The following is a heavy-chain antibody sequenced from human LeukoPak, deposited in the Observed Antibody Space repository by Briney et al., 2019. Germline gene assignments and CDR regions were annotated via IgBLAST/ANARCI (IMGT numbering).Heavy chain of an antibody. CDR2: TSSNGGST. V-gene: IGHV3-64*04. D-gene: IGHD5-18*01. CDR3: AKARGYSYVDAFDI. Sequence: PGGSLRLSCSASGFTFSCCAMHWVRLAPGTGLEYVSGTSSNGGSTYYADSMKGRFTISRDNSKNTLYLQMNSLRAEDTAVYYCAKARGYSYVDAFDIWGQGTMVTVSS. J-gene: IGHJ3*02. CDR1: GFTFSCCA.